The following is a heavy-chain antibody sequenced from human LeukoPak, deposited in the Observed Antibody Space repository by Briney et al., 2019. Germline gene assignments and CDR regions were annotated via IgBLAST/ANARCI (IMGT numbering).Heavy chain of an antibody. Sequence: ASVKVSCKASGYTFTGYYMHWVRQAPGQGLEWMGWMNPNSGNTGYAQKFQGRVTMTRNTSISTAYMELSSLRSEDTAVYYCARRGRGPMATPLILANYYYMDVWDKGTTVTVSS. CDR3: ARRGRGPMATPLILANYYYMDV. CDR2: MNPNSGNT. V-gene: IGHV1-8*02. J-gene: IGHJ6*03. CDR1: GYTFTGYY. D-gene: IGHD5-12*01.